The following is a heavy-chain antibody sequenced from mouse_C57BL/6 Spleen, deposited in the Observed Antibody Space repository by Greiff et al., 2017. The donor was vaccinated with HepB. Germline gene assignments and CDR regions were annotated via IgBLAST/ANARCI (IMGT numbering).Heavy chain of an antibody. Sequence: VHLVESGAELARPGASVKMSCKASGYTFTSYTMHWVKQRPGQGLEWIGYINPSSGYTKYNQKFKDKATLTADKSSSTAYMQLSSLTSEDSAVYYCARFWDGRDYWGQGTTLTVSS. J-gene: IGHJ2*01. D-gene: IGHD4-1*01. CDR3: ARFWDGRDY. V-gene: IGHV1-4*01. CDR2: INPSSGYT. CDR1: GYTFTSYT.